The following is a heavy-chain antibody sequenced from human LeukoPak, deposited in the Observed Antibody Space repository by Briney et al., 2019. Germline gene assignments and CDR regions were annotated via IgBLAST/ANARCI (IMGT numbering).Heavy chain of an antibody. J-gene: IGHJ4*02. Sequence: GGSLRLSCAASGFSIENDWMSWVRQAPGKGLEWVGRVKSYNAGGTTHYAAPVKGRFIISRDDSKNMLYLQMDSLKTEDTAVYYCTLIQGWGAGSYFLDYWGQGALVTVSS. CDR1: GFSIENDW. CDR3: TLIQGWGAGSYFLDY. D-gene: IGHD3-10*01. CDR2: VKSYNAGGTT. V-gene: IGHV3-15*01.